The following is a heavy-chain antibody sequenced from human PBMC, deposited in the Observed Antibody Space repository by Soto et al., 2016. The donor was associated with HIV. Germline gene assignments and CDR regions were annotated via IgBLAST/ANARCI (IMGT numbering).Heavy chain of an antibody. CDR2: ISGSGGST. D-gene: IGHD3-10*01. J-gene: IGHJ6*02. V-gene: IGHV3-23*01. Sequence: EVQLLESGGGLVQPGGSLRLSCAASKFTFSSYAMSWVRQAPGKGLEWVSAISGSGGSTYYADSVKGRFTISRDNSKNTLYLQMNSLRAEDTAVYCCAKDRGTMVRGVTLYYYYYGMDVWGQGTTVTVSS. CDR3: AKDRGTMVRGVTLYYYYYGMDV. CDR1: KFTFSSYA.